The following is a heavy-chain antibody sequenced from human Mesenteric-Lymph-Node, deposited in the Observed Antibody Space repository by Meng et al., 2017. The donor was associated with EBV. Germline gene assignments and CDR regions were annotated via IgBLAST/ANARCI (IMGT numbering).Heavy chain of an antibody. CDR3: ARGRRGVQYFDF. D-gene: IGHD1-1*01. Sequence: QVQLQESGPGLVKPSEPLSLTCTVHGGSVTSGSYYWNWIRQPPGKRLEWIGYIHYSGSTNYNPSLKSQITISVDTSKNQLSLRVSHVTAADTAVYYCARGRRGVQYFDFWGQGALVTVAS. CDR2: IHYSGST. CDR1: GGSVTSGSYY. V-gene: IGHV4-61*01. J-gene: IGHJ4*02.